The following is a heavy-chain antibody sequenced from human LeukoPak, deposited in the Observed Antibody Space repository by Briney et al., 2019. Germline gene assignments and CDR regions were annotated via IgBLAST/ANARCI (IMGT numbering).Heavy chain of an antibody. CDR2: ISGSGGST. CDR1: GFTFSSYA. CDR3: AKGGFCSSASCWNY. V-gene: IGHV3-23*01. D-gene: IGHD2-2*01. J-gene: IGHJ4*02. Sequence: GGSLRHSCAASGFTFSSYAMSWVRQAPGKGLDWVSAISGSGGSTYYADSVKGRFTISRDNSKNTLYLQMHSLRAEDTAVYYCAKGGFCSSASCWNYWGQGTLVTVSS.